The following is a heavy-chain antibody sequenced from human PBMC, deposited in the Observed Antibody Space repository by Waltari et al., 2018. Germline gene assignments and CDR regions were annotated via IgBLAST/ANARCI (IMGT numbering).Heavy chain of an antibody. J-gene: IGHJ4*02. CDR1: GFTFRFYW. CDR2: IKQDGSEK. V-gene: IGHV3-7*01. CDR3: ARESSVDY. Sequence: EVQLVESGGGLVQPGGSLILSCAASGFTFRFYWRSWVRQAPGKGLEWVANIKQDGSEKYYVDSVKGRFTISRDNAKNSLYLQMNSLRAEDTAVYYCARESSVDYWGQGTLVTVSS.